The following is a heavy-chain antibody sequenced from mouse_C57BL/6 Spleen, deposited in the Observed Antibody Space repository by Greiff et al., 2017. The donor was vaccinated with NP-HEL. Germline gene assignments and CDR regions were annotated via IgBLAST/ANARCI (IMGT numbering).Heavy chain of an antibody. CDR2: IWGVGST. Sequence: VKVEESGPGLVAPSQSLSITCTVSGFSLTSYGVDWVRQSPGTGLEWLGVIWGVGSTNYNSALKSRLSISKDNSKSQVFLKMNSLQTDDTAMYYCARGGNDYAMDYWGQGTSVTVSS. CDR1: GFSLTSYG. V-gene: IGHV2-6*01. CDR3: ARGGNDYAMDY. J-gene: IGHJ4*01. D-gene: IGHD2-1*01.